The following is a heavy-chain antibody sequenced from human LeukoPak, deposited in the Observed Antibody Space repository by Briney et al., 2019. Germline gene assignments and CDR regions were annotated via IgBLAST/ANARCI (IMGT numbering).Heavy chain of an antibody. Sequence: SETLSLTCTVSGGSINSSSYYWGWIRQPPGKGLEWIGSIYYSGSTYYKPSLKSRVTISVDMSKNQFSLRLTSVTAADTAVYYCARRSSSAWVFDYWGQGTLITVSS. J-gene: IGHJ4*02. CDR2: IYYSGST. CDR1: GGSINSSSYY. V-gene: IGHV4-39*01. CDR3: ARRSSSAWVFDY. D-gene: IGHD6-19*01.